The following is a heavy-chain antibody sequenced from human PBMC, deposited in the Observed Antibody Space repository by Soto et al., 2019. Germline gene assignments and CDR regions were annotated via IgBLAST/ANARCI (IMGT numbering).Heavy chain of an antibody. CDR1: GFTFSSYG. CDR2: IWYDGSNK. CDR3: ARDREYYDFWSGSHYYGMDV. Sequence: QVQLVESGGGVVQPGRSLRLSCAASGFTFSSYGMHWVRQAPGKGLEWVAVIWYDGSNKYYADSVKGRFTISRDNSKNTLYLQMNSLRAEDTAVYYCARDREYYDFWSGSHYYGMDVWGQGTTVTVSS. D-gene: IGHD3-3*01. V-gene: IGHV3-33*01. J-gene: IGHJ6*02.